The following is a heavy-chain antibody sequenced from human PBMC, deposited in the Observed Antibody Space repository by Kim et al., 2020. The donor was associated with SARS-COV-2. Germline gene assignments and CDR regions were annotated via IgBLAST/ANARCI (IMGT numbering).Heavy chain of an antibody. CDR2: ISYDGSNT. J-gene: IGHJ5*02. CDR1: GFTFSSND. CDR3: TSSDWFDP. V-gene: IGHV3-30*03. Sequence: GGSLRLSCAASGFTFSSNDMHWVRQAPGKGLEWVAVISYDGSNTYYAASVKGLFTISSDNSKTPYFLLLNILTAEATAYYYSTSSDWFDPFGHWTLGTV.